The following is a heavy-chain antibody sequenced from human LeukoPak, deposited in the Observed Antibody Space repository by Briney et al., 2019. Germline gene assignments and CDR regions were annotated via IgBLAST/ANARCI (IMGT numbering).Heavy chain of an antibody. D-gene: IGHD2-15*01. Sequence: RRASVKVSCKASGYTFTSYGITWVRQAPGQGLEWMGWISGYNGNTNYTQKLQGRVTMTTDTFMSIAYMELRRLRSDDTAVYYCARGVYCSGGSCERRASDIWGQGTRVTVSS. CDR2: ISGYNGNT. V-gene: IGHV1-18*01. J-gene: IGHJ3*02. CDR3: ARGVYCSGGSCERRASDI. CDR1: GYTFTSYG.